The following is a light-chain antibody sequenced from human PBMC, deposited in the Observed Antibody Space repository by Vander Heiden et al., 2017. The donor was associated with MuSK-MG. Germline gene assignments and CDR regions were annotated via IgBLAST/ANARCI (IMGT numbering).Light chain of an antibody. CDR1: NIGSKS. J-gene: IGLJ1*01. Sequence: SYVLTPPPSMSVAPGQTARITCGGNNIGSKSVHWFQQKPGQAPVLVVYDDRDRPSGIPERFSGSNSGNTATLTISRVEAGDEADYYCQVWDSSSDHGVFGTGTKVTVL. CDR3: QVWDSSSDHGV. CDR2: DDR. V-gene: IGLV3-21*02.